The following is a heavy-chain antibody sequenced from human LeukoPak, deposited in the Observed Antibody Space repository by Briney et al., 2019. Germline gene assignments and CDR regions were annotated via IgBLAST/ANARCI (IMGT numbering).Heavy chain of an antibody. D-gene: IGHD3-10*01. CDR1: GGTFSSYA. V-gene: IGHV1-69*13. J-gene: IGHJ4*02. Sequence: ASVKVSCKASGGTFSSYAISWVRQAPGQGLEWMGGIIPIFGTANYAQKFQGGVTITADESTSTAYMELSSLRSEDTAVYYCAGTRTDYYGSGSYDYWGQGTLVTVSS. CDR2: IIPIFGTA. CDR3: AGTRTDYYGSGSYDY.